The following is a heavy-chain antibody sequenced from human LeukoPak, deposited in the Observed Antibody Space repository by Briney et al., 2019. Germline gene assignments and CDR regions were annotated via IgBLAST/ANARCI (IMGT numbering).Heavy chain of an antibody. CDR3: AKDRTYCSSTSCYGTYYFDY. V-gene: IGHV3-23*01. J-gene: IGHJ4*02. CDR2: ISGSGGRT. D-gene: IGHD2-2*01. CDR1: GFTFTNYA. Sequence: GGSLRLSCAASGFTFTNYAMTWVRQAPGKGLEWVSTISGSGGRTYYADSVKGRFTISRDNSNNTLNLQMNSLRAEDTAEYYCAKDRTYCSSTSCYGTYYFDYWGQGTLVTVSS.